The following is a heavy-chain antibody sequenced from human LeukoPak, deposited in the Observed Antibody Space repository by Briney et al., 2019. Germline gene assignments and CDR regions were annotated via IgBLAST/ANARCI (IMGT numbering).Heavy chain of an antibody. CDR3: ARDHIAAAGGYYYYGMDV. D-gene: IGHD6-13*01. CDR2: IIPIFGTA. J-gene: IGHJ6*02. V-gene: IGHV1-69*13. CDR1: GGTFSSYA. Sequence: WASVKVSCKASGGTFSSYAISWVRQAPGQGLEWMGGIIPIFGTANYAQKFQGRVTITADESTSTAYMELSSLRSEDTAVYYCARDHIAAAGGYYYYGMDVWGQGTTVTVSS.